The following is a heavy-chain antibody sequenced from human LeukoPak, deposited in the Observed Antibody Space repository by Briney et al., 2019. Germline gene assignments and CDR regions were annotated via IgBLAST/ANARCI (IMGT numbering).Heavy chain of an antibody. CDR2: IIPIFGTA. D-gene: IGHD1-26*01. CDR3: ARVVGATFSWWFDP. Sequence: ASVKVSCKASGGTFSSYAISWVRQAPGQGLEWMGGIIPIFGTANYAQKFQGRVTITADKSTSTAYMELSSLRSEDTAVYYCARVVGATFSWWFDPWGRGTLVTVSS. CDR1: GGTFSSYA. V-gene: IGHV1-69*06. J-gene: IGHJ5*02.